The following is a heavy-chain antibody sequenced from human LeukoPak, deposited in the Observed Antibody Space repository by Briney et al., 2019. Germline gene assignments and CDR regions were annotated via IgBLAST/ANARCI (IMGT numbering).Heavy chain of an antibody. D-gene: IGHD3-3*01. CDR1: GGSFRGYY. Sequence: SETVTLICAVSGGSFRGYYGLWLRHPTGKALEWIGEIKRSGSTNYNPFLKSRVAISVDTSTNQFSLRLISVTAADTAVYYCARGRSNYDFWSAQNWFDPSGQGTLVTVPS. CDR2: IKRSGST. CDR3: ARGRSNYDFWSAQNWFDP. V-gene: IGHV4-34*01. J-gene: IGHJ5*02.